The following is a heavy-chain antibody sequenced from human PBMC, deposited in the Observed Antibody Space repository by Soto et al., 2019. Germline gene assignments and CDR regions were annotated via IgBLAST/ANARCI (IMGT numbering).Heavy chain of an antibody. D-gene: IGHD2-15*01. CDR2: IKSKTDGGTA. CDR3: AKRWELLG. CDR1: VFTFSNAW. V-gene: IGHV3-15*01. Sequence: GGSLRLCCAASVFTFSNAWMSWGRQAPGKGLEWIGLIKSKTDGGTADYAAPVKGRFTISRDDSKNTLYLQMNSLRTEDTAVYYCAKRWELLGGGEGTLVTVS. J-gene: IGHJ4*02.